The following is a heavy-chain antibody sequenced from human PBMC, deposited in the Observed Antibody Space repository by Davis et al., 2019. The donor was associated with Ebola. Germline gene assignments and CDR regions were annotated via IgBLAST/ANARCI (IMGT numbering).Heavy chain of an antibody. Sequence: SETLSLTCAVSGGFVRSGGYSWSWIRQPPGKGLEWIGDYYYTGTTYSNPSLKSRVTISVDTSKNQFSLKLSSVTAADTAVYYCARGDSYYDPSGYYAGPEAPDHWGQGTLVSVSS. CDR3: ARGDSYYDPSGYYAGPEAPDH. CDR2: YYYTGTT. J-gene: IGHJ4*02. D-gene: IGHD3-22*01. V-gene: IGHV4-30-4*07. CDR1: GGFVRSGGYS.